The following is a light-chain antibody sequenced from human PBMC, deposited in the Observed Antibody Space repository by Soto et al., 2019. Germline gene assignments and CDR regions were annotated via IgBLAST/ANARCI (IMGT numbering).Light chain of an antibody. CDR2: ENS. CDR3: GTWDSNLNTEV. CDR1: SSNIGNTY. J-gene: IGLJ1*01. Sequence: QSVLTQPPSVSAAPGQKVTISCSGSSSNIGNTYVSWYQQFPEAAPKLLIFENSKRPSGIPDRFSGSKSGTSATLGITGLQPGDEADYYCGTWDSNLNTEVFGTGTKLTVL. V-gene: IGLV1-51*02.